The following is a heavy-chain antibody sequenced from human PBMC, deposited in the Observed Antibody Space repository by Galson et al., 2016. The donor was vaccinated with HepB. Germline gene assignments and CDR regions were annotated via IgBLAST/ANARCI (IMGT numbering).Heavy chain of an antibody. CDR1: GFSFSTSS. Sequence: SLRLSCAASGFSFSTSSMSWVRRAPGKGLDWVAYISSRSSTMYYAHSVRGRFTISRDNAKNSLFLQMNSLRDEDTAIYFCAGGDGGDLRHWGQGTLVTVSS. CDR3: AGGDGGDLRH. CDR2: ISSRSSTM. V-gene: IGHV3-48*02. J-gene: IGHJ1*01. D-gene: IGHD4-17*01.